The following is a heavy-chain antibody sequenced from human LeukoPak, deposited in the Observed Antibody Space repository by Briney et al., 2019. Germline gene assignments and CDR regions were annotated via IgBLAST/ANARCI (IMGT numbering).Heavy chain of an antibody. J-gene: IGHJ4*02. V-gene: IGHV1-2*02. CDR1: GYTFTGYY. D-gene: IGHD3-22*01. CDR3: ARDRRYYDSSGYYYFDY. CDR2: INPNSGGT. Sequence: ASVKVSCKASGYTFTGYYMHWVRQAPGQGLEWMGWINPNSGGTNYAQKFQGRVTMTRDTSISTAYMELSRLRSDDTAVYYCARDRRYYDSSGYYYFDYWGQGTLVTVSS.